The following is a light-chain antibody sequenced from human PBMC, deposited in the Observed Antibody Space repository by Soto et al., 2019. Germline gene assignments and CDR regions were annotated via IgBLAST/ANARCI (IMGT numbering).Light chain of an antibody. J-gene: IGKJ1*01. CDR1: QSISSW. CDR3: QQHNGYSERM. CDR2: DAS. Sequence: DIQMTQSPSTLSASVGDRVTITCRASQSISSWLAWYQQKPGKAPKLLIYDASSLESGVPSRFSGSGSGTEFTLTISSLQPDDFATYYCQQHNGYSERMFGQGTKVEVK. V-gene: IGKV1-5*01.